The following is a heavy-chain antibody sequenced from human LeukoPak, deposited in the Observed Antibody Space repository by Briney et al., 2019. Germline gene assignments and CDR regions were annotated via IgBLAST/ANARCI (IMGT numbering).Heavy chain of an antibody. CDR1: GFTFSGSA. Sequence: AGGSLRLSCAASGFTFSGSAMHWVRQASGEGLEWVGRIRSKANSYATAYAASVKGRFTISRDDSKNTAYLQMNSLKTEGTAVYYCTRRHSSSSDYWGQGTLVTVSS. V-gene: IGHV3-73*01. CDR3: TRRHSSSSDY. D-gene: IGHD6-6*01. CDR2: IRSKANSYAT. J-gene: IGHJ4*02.